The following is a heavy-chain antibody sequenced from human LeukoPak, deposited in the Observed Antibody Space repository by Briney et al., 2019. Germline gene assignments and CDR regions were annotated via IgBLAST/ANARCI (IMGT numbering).Heavy chain of an antibody. CDR3: AMGPTHGGF. D-gene: IGHD3-3*01. Sequence: GGSLRLFCAASGFTFSSYGMHWVRQAPGQGLEGVAFIRYDGSNKYYPDSVKGRFTISRDNSKSTLYLQMNSLRAADTAVYYCAMGPTHGGFWGQGTLVTVSS. CDR2: IRYDGSNK. V-gene: IGHV3-30*02. CDR1: GFTFSSYG. J-gene: IGHJ4*02.